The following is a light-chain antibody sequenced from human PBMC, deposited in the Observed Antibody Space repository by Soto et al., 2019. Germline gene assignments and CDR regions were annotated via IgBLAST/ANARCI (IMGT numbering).Light chain of an antibody. V-gene: IGKV3-15*01. Sequence: EIVMTQSPATLSVSPGERATLSCRASQSVSSNLAWYQQKPGQAPRLLIYGASTRATGIPARFSGSGSGTEFTLTISRLQSEDFAVYYCQQYNNGPRPFGQGTKVEI. CDR2: GAS. CDR1: QSVSSN. CDR3: QQYNNGPRP. J-gene: IGKJ1*01.